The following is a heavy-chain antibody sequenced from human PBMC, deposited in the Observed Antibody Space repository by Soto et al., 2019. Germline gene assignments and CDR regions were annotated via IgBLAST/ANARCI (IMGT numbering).Heavy chain of an antibody. D-gene: IGHD3-22*01. CDR2: IYYSGST. CDR1: GGSISSGGYY. J-gene: IGHJ5*02. Sequence: SETLSLTCTVSGGSISSGGYYWSWIRQHPGKGLEWIGYIYYSGSTYYNPSLKSRATISVDTSKNQFSLRLSSVTAADTAVYYCTGAYYDINGYSLDPWGPGTLVTVSS. V-gene: IGHV4-31*03. CDR3: TGAYYDINGYSLDP.